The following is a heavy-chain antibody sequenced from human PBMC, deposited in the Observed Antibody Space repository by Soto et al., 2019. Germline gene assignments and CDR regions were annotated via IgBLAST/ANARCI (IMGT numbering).Heavy chain of an antibody. CDR3: ARDRGTVTNDGWQDYGMDV. D-gene: IGHD4-17*01. Sequence: EVHLVEYGGALVPPGGSLRLSCAASGFTFSAYNMNWVRQSPGKGLEWVAYIRTGGNTRYYADSVKARFTVSRDKAAQSVYLHMNRLRHEDTAVYYCARDRGTVTNDGWQDYGMDVWGQGCTVTV. V-gene: IGHV3-48*02. J-gene: IGHJ6*02. CDR2: IRTGGNTR. CDR1: GFTFSAYN.